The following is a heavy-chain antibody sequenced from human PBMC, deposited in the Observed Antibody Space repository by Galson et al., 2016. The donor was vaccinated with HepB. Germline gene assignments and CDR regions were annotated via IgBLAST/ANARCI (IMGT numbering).Heavy chain of an antibody. V-gene: IGHV6-1*01. CDR1: GDSASSNNAA. Sequence: CAISGDSASSNNAAWNWIRQSPSRGLEWLGRTYYRSKWYNDYEISIESRITIHPDTSKNQFSLQLLSVTPEDTAIYYCARGSGKTRWFDPWGQGTLVSVSS. J-gene: IGHJ5*02. CDR3: ARGSGKTRWFDP. D-gene: IGHD2-15*01. CDR2: TYYRSKWYN.